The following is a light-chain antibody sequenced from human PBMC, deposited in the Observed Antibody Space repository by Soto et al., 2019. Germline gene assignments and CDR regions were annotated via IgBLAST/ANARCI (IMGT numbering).Light chain of an antibody. J-gene: IGLJ1*01. CDR2: EVS. CDR3: SSYTSSSTPYV. CDR1: SSDVGGYHY. V-gene: IGLV2-14*01. Sequence: QSALTQPASVSGSPGQSITISCTGTSSDVGGYHYVSWYPQHPGKAPKLMIYEVSNRPSGVSNRFSGSKSGNTASLTISGLQAEDEADYYCSSYTSSSTPYVFGTGTKLTVL.